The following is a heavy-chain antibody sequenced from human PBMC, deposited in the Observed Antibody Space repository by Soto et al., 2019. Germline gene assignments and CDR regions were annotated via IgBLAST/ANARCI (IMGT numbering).Heavy chain of an antibody. Sequence: GASVKVSCKASGYTFSSNGISWVRQAPGQGLEWMGWISADTGNTNYVQKVQGRVTMTRDTSTSTVYMELRSLRSEDTAVYFCASDRAHGLDIWGQGTTVTVSS. CDR3: ASDRAHGLDI. CDR2: ISADTGNT. V-gene: IGHV1-18*01. CDR1: GYTFSSNG. J-gene: IGHJ3*02.